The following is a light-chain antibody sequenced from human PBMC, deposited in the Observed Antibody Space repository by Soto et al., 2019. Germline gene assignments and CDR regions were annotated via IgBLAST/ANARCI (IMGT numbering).Light chain of an antibody. J-gene: IGKJ5*01. Sequence: DIEMTQSPSSLSASVGDRVSITCRASHPINKWLAWYQQKPNQAPRSLIYTTSIRQSGVPSRFSGSGSGTDFTLTITSLQPEDFATYFCQRYAKYPLTFGQGTRLDI. CDR2: TTS. CDR3: QRYAKYPLT. CDR1: HPINKW. V-gene: IGKV1D-16*01.